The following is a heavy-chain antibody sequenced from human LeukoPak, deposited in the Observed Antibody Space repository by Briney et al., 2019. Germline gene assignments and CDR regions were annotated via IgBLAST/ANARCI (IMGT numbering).Heavy chain of an antibody. V-gene: IGHV4-59*01. D-gene: IGHD6-13*01. CDR3: ARGDSSSWYLGAFDI. J-gene: IGHJ3*02. Sequence: SETLPLTCTVSGGSISSYYWSWIRQPPGKGLEGIGDIYYSGSTNYNPSLRSRVTISVDTSKNQFSLKLSSVTAADTAVYYCARGDSSSWYLGAFDIWGQGTMVTVSS. CDR2: IYYSGST. CDR1: GGSISSYY.